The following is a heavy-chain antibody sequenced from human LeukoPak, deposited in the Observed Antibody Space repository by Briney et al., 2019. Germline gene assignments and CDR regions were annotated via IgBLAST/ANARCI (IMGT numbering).Heavy chain of an antibody. CDR2: ISGSGGST. CDR1: GFTFSSYA. Sequence: PGGSLRLSCAASGFTFSSYAMSWVRQAPGKGLEWVSAISGSGGSTYYADPVKGRFTISRDNSKNTLYLQMNSLRAEDTAVYYCAKDARPYSSGWYSDYWGQGTLVTVSS. V-gene: IGHV3-23*01. D-gene: IGHD6-19*01. J-gene: IGHJ4*02. CDR3: AKDARPYSSGWYSDY.